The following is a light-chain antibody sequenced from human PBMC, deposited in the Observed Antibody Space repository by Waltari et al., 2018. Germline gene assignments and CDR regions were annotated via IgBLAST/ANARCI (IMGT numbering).Light chain of an antibody. J-gene: IGKJ1*01. V-gene: IGKV1-33*01. Sequence: DIQMTQSPSSLSASVGDRVTITCQASQDINNYLNWYQQKPVKAPKLLIYITSNLEAGVPCSFSWRESGTHFTFTIPSLQPEDVAPYFCQQFHSAPCTFGQGTKVEIK. CDR2: ITS. CDR3: QQFHSAPCT. CDR1: QDINNY.